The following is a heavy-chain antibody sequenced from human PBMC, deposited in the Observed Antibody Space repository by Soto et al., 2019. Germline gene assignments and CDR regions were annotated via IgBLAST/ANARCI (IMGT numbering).Heavy chain of an antibody. CDR3: ARERAYFDS. CDR2: IYYSGIT. CDR1: GGSINTGGYF. Sequence: QVQLQESGPGLVKPSQTLSLTCTVSGGSINTGGYFWNWIRQHPGKGLEWIGYIYYSGITYYSPSLKGRVAISVDTSKNQFSLNLTSVTAADTAVYYCARERAYFDSWGQGTVVTVSS. V-gene: IGHV4-31*03. J-gene: IGHJ4*02.